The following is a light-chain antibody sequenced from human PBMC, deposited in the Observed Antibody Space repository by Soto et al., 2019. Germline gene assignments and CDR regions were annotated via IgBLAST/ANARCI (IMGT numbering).Light chain of an antibody. Sequence: IVLTQSPATLSLSPGIRATLSCRASQNISSYLIWYQQKPGQAPRLLIYGASIRATDIPARFIGSGSGTEFTLTISSLQSEDFAVYYCQQYINWPRTFGQGTKVDIK. V-gene: IGKV3-15*01. CDR1: QNISSY. CDR3: QQYINWPRT. J-gene: IGKJ1*01. CDR2: GAS.